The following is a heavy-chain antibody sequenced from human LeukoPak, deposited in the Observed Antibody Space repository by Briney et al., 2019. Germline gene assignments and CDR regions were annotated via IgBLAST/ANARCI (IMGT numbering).Heavy chain of an antibody. V-gene: IGHV4-34*01. J-gene: IGHJ4*02. CDR3: ARWGSIAVARFDY. CDR1: GGSFSGYY. CDR2: INHSGST. D-gene: IGHD6-6*01. Sequence: SETLSLTCAVYGGSFSGYYWSWIRQPPGKGLEWIGEINHSGSTNYNPSLTSRVNISVDTSKNQFSLNLTSVTAADTAVYYCARWGSIAVARFDYWGQGTLVTVSS.